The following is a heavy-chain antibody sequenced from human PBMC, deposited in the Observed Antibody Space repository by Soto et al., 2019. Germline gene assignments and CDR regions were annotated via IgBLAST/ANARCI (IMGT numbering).Heavy chain of an antibody. V-gene: IGHV3-21*01. CDR2: ISSSSSYI. CDR1: GFTFSSYS. D-gene: IGHD4-17*01. CDR3: ARERSYGGTIPYYFDY. Sequence: EVQLVESGGGLVKPGGSLRLSCAASGFTFSSYSMNWVRQAPGKGLEWVSSISSSSSYIYYADSVKGRFTISRDNAKNSLYLQMNSLRAEDTAVYYCARERSYGGTIPYYFDYWGQGTLVTVSS. J-gene: IGHJ4*02.